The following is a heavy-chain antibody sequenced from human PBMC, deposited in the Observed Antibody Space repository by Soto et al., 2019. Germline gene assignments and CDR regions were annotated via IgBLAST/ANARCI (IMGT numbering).Heavy chain of an antibody. D-gene: IGHD3-10*01. V-gene: IGHV3-74*01. Sequence: EVQLVESGGGLVQPGGSLRLSCAASGFTFSNYWMHWVRQAPGKGLVWVSRINTDGRSTTYADSVKGRFAISRDNAKNTLYLQMNSLRAEDPAVYYCARDYVVRGRDSNWFDPWGQGTLVTVSS. J-gene: IGHJ5*02. CDR2: INTDGRST. CDR3: ARDYVVRGRDSNWFDP. CDR1: GFTFSNYW.